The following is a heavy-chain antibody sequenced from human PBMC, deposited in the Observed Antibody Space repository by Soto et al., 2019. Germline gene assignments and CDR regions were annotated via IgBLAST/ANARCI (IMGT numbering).Heavy chain of an antibody. V-gene: IGHV3-48*03. CDR3: ARDRQPYYYDSSGYFAFDI. CDR2: ISSSGSTI. Sequence: EVQLVESGGGLVQPGGSLRLSCAASGFTFSSYEMNWVRQAPGKGLEWVSNISSSGSTIYYADSVKGRFTISRDNAKNSLYLQMNSLRAEDTAVYYCARDRQPYYYDSSGYFAFDIWGQGTMVTVSS. D-gene: IGHD3-22*01. CDR1: GFTFSSYE. J-gene: IGHJ3*02.